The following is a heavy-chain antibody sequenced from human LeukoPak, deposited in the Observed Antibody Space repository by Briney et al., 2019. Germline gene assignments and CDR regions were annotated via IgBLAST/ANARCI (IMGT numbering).Heavy chain of an antibody. Sequence: PGGSLRLSCAASGFTFSGYAMSWVRQAPGKGLEWVSAISGSGGSTYYADSVKGRFTISRDNSKNTLYLQMNSLRAEDTAVYYCAKRYYDFWSGYYPFDYWGQGTLVTVSS. J-gene: IGHJ4*02. CDR2: ISGSGGST. D-gene: IGHD3-3*01. V-gene: IGHV3-23*01. CDR1: GFTFSGYA. CDR3: AKRYYDFWSGYYPFDY.